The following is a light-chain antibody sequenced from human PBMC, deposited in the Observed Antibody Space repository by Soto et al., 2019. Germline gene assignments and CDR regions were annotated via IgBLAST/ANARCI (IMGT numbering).Light chain of an antibody. CDR1: QGITTY. Sequence: DIQMTQSPSSLSASVGDRVTITCRASQGITTYLGWYQQRPGKAPKRLIYAVSSLQSGVPSRFSGSGSGTEVTLTISCLQPEDFATYYCLQHDTYPRSFGQGTKLESK. CDR3: LQHDTYPRS. V-gene: IGKV1-17*01. CDR2: AVS. J-gene: IGKJ2*03.